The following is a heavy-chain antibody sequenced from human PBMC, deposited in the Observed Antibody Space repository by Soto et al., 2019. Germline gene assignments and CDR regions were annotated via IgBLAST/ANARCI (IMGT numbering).Heavy chain of an antibody. CDR1: EFTFSNYA. J-gene: IGHJ4*02. Sequence: GGSLRLSCAASEFTFSNYAMSWVRQAPGKGLEWVSAISYGGGTTYYADSVKGRFTISRDNSKNTLYLQMNSLRAEDTAVYYCAKNPGYYYDSTGYHFDTWGPGTLVTVSS. CDR2: ISYGGGTT. V-gene: IGHV3-23*01. D-gene: IGHD3-22*01. CDR3: AKNPGYYYDSTGYHFDT.